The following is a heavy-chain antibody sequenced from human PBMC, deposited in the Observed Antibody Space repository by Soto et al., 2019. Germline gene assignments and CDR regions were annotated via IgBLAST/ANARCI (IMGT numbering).Heavy chain of an antibody. Sequence: GGSLRLSCAASGFTFGSYGMHWVRQAPGKGLEWVAVISYDGSNKYYADSVKGRFTISRDNSKNTLYLQMNSLRAEDTAVYYCAKVSYSGSYYVGAFDIWGQGTMVTVSS. CDR1: GFTFGSYG. V-gene: IGHV3-30*18. CDR3: AKVSYSGSYYVGAFDI. CDR2: ISYDGSNK. J-gene: IGHJ3*02. D-gene: IGHD1-26*01.